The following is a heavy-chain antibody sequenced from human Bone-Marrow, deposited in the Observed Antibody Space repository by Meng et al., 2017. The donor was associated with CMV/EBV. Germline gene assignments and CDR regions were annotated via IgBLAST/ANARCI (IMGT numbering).Heavy chain of an antibody. J-gene: IGHJ5*02. Sequence: ASVKVSCKASGYTFTGYYMHWVRQAPGQGLEWMGWINPNSGGTNYAQKFQGRVTMTRDTSISTAYVELSRLRSDDTAVYYCASGVLMAGGINWFDPWGQGTLVTVSS. CDR2: INPNSGGT. D-gene: IGHD2-8*01. V-gene: IGHV1-2*02. CDR3: ASGVLMAGGINWFDP. CDR1: GYTFTGYY.